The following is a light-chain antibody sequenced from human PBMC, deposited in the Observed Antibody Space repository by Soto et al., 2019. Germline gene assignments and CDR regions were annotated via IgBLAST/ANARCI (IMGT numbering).Light chain of an antibody. Sequence: NFMLTQPHSVSESPGKTVTISCTRSSGSIASNYVQWYQQRPGSAPTTVIYEDNQRPSGVPDRFSGSIDSSSNSASLTISGLKTEDEADYYCQSYSTPWVFGGGTKLTVL. CDR1: SGSIASNY. CDR3: QSYSTPWV. V-gene: IGLV6-57*03. CDR2: EDN. J-gene: IGLJ3*02.